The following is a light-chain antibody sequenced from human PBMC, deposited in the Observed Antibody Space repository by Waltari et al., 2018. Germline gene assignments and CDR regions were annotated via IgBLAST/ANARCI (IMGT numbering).Light chain of an antibody. J-gene: IGKJ1*01. CDR1: QSVWRS. Sequence: EIVLTQSPGTLSLSPGERATLPCWASQSVWRSLAWYQQKPGQAPRLLIYGASIRATGIPDRFSGSGSETDFSLTISRPEPEDLAVYYCQHYVRLPATFGQGTKVEIK. V-gene: IGKV3-20*01. CDR2: GAS. CDR3: QHYVRLPAT.